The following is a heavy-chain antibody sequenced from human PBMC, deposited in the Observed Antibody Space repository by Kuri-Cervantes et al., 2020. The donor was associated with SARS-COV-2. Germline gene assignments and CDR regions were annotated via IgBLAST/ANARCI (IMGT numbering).Heavy chain of an antibody. V-gene: IGHV1-24*01. CDR1: GYTLTELS. CDR3: ARGMVRGIIQYYYYAMDV. D-gene: IGHD3-10*01. J-gene: IGHJ6*02. Sequence: ASVKVSCKVSGYTLTELSMHWVRQAPGKGLEWMEGFDPEDGETIYAQKFQGRVTMTEDTSTDTAYMELSSLRSEDTAVYYCARGMVRGIIQYYYYAMDVWGQGTTVTVS. CDR2: FDPEDGET.